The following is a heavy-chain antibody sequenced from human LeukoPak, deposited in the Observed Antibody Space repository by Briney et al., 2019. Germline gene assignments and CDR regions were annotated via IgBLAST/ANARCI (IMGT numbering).Heavy chain of an antibody. V-gene: IGHV3-23*01. D-gene: IGHD1-14*01. CDR1: GFTFSIFA. CDR2: ISGRGGKT. J-gene: IGHJ4*02. Sequence: VGCLSLSCAASGFTFSIFAMSWGCQAPGEGLGWVSAISGRGGKTYYADSVKGRFAISRDNSKNTLYLQMNSLRAEDTAVYYCAKTGGVTDVNWGQGTLVTVST. CDR3: AKTGGVTDVN.